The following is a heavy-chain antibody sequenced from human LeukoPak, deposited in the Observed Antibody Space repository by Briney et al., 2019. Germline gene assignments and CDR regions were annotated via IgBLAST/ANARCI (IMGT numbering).Heavy chain of an antibody. Sequence: GRSLRLSCAASGFTFSSYAMHWVRQAPGKGLEWVAVISYDGSNKYYADSVKGRFTISRDNSKNTLYLQMNSLRAEDTAVYYCAREPTYYYDSSGYYAPRGYWGQGTLVTVSS. V-gene: IGHV3-30-3*01. J-gene: IGHJ4*02. CDR3: AREPTYYYDSSGYYAPRGY. CDR2: ISYDGSNK. CDR1: GFTFSSYA. D-gene: IGHD3-22*01.